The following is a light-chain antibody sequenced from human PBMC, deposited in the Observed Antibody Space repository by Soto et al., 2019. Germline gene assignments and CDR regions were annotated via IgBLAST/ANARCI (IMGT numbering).Light chain of an antibody. CDR2: GTS. CDR3: QQYGSSPT. CDR1: QSVSSSY. J-gene: IGKJ1*01. V-gene: IGKV3-20*01. Sequence: EIVLTQSPGTPSLSPGERATLSCRASQSVSSSYLAWYQQKPGQAPRLLIFGTSSRATGIPDRFSGSGSRTDFTLTISRLEPEDFAVYYCQQYGSSPTFGQGTRVEIK.